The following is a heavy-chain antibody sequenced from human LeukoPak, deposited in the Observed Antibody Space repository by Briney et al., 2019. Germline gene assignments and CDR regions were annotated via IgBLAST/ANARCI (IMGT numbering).Heavy chain of an antibody. CDR3: AKGFIVVVTATLPDY. CDR1: GFTFTSFA. CDR2: ISRTGVAT. Sequence: GGTLRLSCAASGFTFTSFAMSWVRQAPGKGLEWVSTISRTGVATYYANSVKGRFTISRDNSKNTLYLQMNSLRAEDTALYYCAKGFIVVVTATLPDYWGQGTLVTVSS. J-gene: IGHJ4*02. D-gene: IGHD2-21*02. V-gene: IGHV3-23*01.